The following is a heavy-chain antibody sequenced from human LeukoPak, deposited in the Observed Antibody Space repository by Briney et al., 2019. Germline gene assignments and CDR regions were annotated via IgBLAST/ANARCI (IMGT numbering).Heavy chain of an antibody. Sequence: GRSLRLSCAASGFTFSSYGMHWVRQAPGKGLEWVAVIWYDGSNKYYADSVKGRFTISRDNSKNTLYLQMNSLRAEDTAVYYCARDRGFGELFLDYWGQGTLVTVSS. CDR2: IWYDGSNK. D-gene: IGHD3-10*01. J-gene: IGHJ4*02. CDR1: GFTFSSYG. V-gene: IGHV3-33*01. CDR3: ARDRGFGELFLDY.